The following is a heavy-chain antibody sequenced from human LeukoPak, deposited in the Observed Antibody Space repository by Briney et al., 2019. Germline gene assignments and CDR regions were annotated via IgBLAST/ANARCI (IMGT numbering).Heavy chain of an antibody. CDR3: ARRLLWFGELSLFDY. D-gene: IGHD3-10*01. CDR2: ISAYNGNT. V-gene: IGHV1-18*04. Sequence: ASVKVSCKASGYTFTSYGISWVRQAPGQGLEWMGWISAYNGNTNCAQKLQGRVTMTTDTSTSTAYMELRSLRSDDTAVYYCARRLLWFGELSLFDYWGQGTLVTVSS. J-gene: IGHJ4*02. CDR1: GYTFTSYG.